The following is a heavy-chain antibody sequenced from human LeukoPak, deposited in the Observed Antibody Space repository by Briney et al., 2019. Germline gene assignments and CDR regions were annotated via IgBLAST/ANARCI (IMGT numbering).Heavy chain of an antibody. CDR2: IYYSGST. V-gene: IGHV4-39*07. J-gene: IGHJ5*02. CDR1: GGSISSSSYY. D-gene: IGHD4-17*01. CDR3: ARDKGDYGDYYWFDP. Sequence: SETLSLTCTVSGGSISSSSYYWGWIRQPPGKGLEWIGSIYYSGSTNYNPSLKSRVTISVDTSKNQFSLKLRSVTAADTAVYYCARDKGDYGDYYWFDPWGQGTLVTVSS.